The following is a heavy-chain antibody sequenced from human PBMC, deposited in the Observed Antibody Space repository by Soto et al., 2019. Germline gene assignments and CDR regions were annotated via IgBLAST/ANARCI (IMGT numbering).Heavy chain of an antibody. CDR2: LISIFGTA. CDR1: GGTFSSYA. CDR3: AGHTEGMNYYYGMDV. Sequence: QVQLVQSGAEVKKPGSSVKVSCKASGGTFSSYAISWVRQAPGQGLEWMGGLISIFGTADYAQKFQGRVTMTADESTSTAYMQLSTLRSEDTAVYYCAGHTEGMNYYYGMDVWGQGTTGTVSS. V-gene: IGHV1-69*12. J-gene: IGHJ6*02. D-gene: IGHD3-10*01.